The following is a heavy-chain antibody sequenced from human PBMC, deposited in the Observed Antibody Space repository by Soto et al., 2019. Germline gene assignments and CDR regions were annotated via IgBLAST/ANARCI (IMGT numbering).Heavy chain of an antibody. J-gene: IGHJ4*02. V-gene: IGHV3-66*01. Sequence: EVQLVESGGGLVQPGGSLRLSCAASGFTVSSNYMSWVRQAPGKGLEGVSVIYSGGSTYYADSVKGRFTISRDNSKNTLYLQMNSLRAEDTAVYYCASYRGAAAGNLYYWGQGTLVTVSS. D-gene: IGHD6-13*01. CDR3: ASYRGAAAGNLYY. CDR2: IYSGGST. CDR1: GFTVSSNY.